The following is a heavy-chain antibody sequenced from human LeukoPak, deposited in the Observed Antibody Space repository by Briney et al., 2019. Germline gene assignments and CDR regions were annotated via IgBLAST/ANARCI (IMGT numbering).Heavy chain of an antibody. D-gene: IGHD6-19*01. CDR2: ISSIVSTI. Sequence: GGSLRLSCAASGFTFSSYEMNWVRQAPGKGLEWISYISSIVSTIYYADSVKGRFTISRDKAKNSLYLQMNSLRAEDTAVYYCARAVVPAVAGDDAFDIWGQGTMVTVSS. J-gene: IGHJ3*02. V-gene: IGHV3-48*03. CDR1: GFTFSSYE. CDR3: ARAVVPAVAGDDAFDI.